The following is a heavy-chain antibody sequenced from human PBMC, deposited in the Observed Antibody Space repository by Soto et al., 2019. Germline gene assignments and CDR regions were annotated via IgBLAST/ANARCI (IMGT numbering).Heavy chain of an antibody. CDR1: GFTFSSYA. CDR2: ISYDGSNK. J-gene: IGHJ6*02. V-gene: IGHV3-30-3*01. D-gene: IGHD1-7*01. CDR3: ARDNWNLENYYYYGMDV. Sequence: GGSLRLSCAASGFTFSSYAMHWVRQAPGKGLEWVAVISYDGSNKYYADSVKGRFTISRDNSKNTLYLQMNSLRAEDTAVYYCARDNWNLENYYYYGMDVWGQGTTVTVSS.